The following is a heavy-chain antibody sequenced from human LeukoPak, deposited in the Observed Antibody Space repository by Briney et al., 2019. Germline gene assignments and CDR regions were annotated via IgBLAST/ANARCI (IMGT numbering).Heavy chain of an antibody. J-gene: IGHJ4*02. CDR1: GYSFTSYD. CDR3: AAHTYYYSSGSFGH. D-gene: IGHD3-10*01. Sequence: ASVIVSCKASGYSFTSYDINWVRQATGQGPEWIGWMNPSSGNTGYAQRFQGRVTMTRDTSISTAYLELSSLTSDDTAVYYCAAHTYYYSSGSFGHWGQGTLVTVSS. V-gene: IGHV1-8*01. CDR2: MNPSSGNT.